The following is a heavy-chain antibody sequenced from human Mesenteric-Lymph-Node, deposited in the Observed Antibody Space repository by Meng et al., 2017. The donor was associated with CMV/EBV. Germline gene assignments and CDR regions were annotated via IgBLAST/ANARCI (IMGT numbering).Heavy chain of an antibody. D-gene: IGHD5-24*01. V-gene: IGHV3-33*06. CDR2: TWSDGANK. J-gene: IGHJ4*02. CDR3: AKELKETQGNNYRTYYFDY. CDR1: GFTMSTYG. Sequence: GGSLRLSCVASGFTMSTYGMHWVRQPPGKGLEWVAVTWSDGANKYYGDSVQGRFIVSRDNFKNTLSLQMNSLAVEDTAGYYCAKELKETQGNNYRTYYFDYWGQGVLVTVSS.